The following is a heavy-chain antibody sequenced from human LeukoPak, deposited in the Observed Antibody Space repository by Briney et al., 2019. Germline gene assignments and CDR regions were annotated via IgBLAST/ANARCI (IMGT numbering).Heavy chain of an antibody. CDR1: GFSLGNYA. CDR3: ARGPGATTARVPSDY. V-gene: IGHV3-64*01. D-gene: IGHD4-17*01. CDR2: ISTNGAIT. Sequence: GGSLRLSCAASGFSLGNYAMHWVRQAPEKGLEYVSAISTNGAITFYANSVKGRFTISRDNSKNTLYLQMGSLRTEDMAVYYCARGPGATTARVPSDYWGRGTLVTVSS. J-gene: IGHJ4*02.